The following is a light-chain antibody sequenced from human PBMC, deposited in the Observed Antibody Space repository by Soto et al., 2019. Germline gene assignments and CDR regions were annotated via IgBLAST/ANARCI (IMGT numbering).Light chain of an antibody. CDR1: RAIGSD. CDR2: AAS. Sequence: ATQMTRSPPSLSASVGDRITITCRASRAIGSDLSWYQQKPGKAPTLLIYAASNLQSGVPSRFRGSRSGTEFTLTVSSLQPEDFATYYCLQDHDDSWTFGQGTKVDIK. J-gene: IGKJ1*01. CDR3: LQDHDDSWT. V-gene: IGKV1-6*01.